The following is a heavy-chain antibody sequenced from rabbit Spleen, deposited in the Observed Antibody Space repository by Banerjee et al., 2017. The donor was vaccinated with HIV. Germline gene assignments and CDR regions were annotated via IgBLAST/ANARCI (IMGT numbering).Heavy chain of an antibody. CDR1: AFSFSDRDV. J-gene: IGHJ4*01. Sequence: QEQLVESGGGLVQPGGSLKLSCKASAFSFSDRDVMCWVRQAPGKGLEWIACINAATSKPVYATWAKGLFTISRTSSTTVTLQMTSLTAADTATYFCARDLAAAIGWNFYLWGPGTLVTVS. D-gene: IGHD4-1*01. CDR3: ARDLAAAIGWNFYL. CDR2: INAATSKP. V-gene: IGHV1S45*01.